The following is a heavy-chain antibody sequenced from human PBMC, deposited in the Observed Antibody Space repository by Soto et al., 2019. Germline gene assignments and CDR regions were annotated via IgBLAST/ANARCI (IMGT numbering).Heavy chain of an antibody. D-gene: IGHD2-2*01. J-gene: IGHJ5*02. Sequence: LRLSCAASGFTFSSYAMHWVRQAPGKGLEWVAVISYDGSNKYYADSVKGRFTISRDNSKNTLYLQMNSLRAEDTAVYYCARDARYCSSTSCSPYNWFDPWGQGTLVTVSS. CDR3: ARDARYCSSTSCSPYNWFDP. CDR1: GFTFSSYA. CDR2: ISYDGSNK. V-gene: IGHV3-30-3*01.